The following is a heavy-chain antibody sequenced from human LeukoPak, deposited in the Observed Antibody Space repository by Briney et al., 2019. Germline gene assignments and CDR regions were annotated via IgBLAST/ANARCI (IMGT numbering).Heavy chain of an antibody. V-gene: IGHV3-74*01. J-gene: IGHJ4*02. D-gene: IGHD5-12*01. CDR1: GFTFSSYC. CDR2: IDGDGSST. Sequence: GGSLRLSCAASGFTFSSYCMQWVRQAPGKGLVWVSRIDGDGSSTNYADSVKGRFTISRDNAKNTLSLQMNSLRAEDTAVYYCARGYSGYFYYWGQGTLVTVSS. CDR3: ARGYSGYFYY.